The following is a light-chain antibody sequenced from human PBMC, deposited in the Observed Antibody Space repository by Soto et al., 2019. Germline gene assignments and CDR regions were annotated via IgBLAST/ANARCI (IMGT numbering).Light chain of an antibody. J-gene: IGKJ1*01. CDR2: KAS. CDR3: QHYNSYSEA. Sequence: DIQLTQSPSNLSGSVGDRVTITCRASQTISSWLAWYQQKPGKAPKLLIYKASTLKSGVPSRFSSSGSVKEFTRTISSLQPDDFATYYCQHYNSYSEAFGQWTKVELK. CDR1: QTISSW. V-gene: IGKV1-5*03.